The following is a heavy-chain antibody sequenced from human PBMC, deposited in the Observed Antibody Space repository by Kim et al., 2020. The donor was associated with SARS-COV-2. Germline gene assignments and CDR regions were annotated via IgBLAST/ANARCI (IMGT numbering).Heavy chain of an antibody. Sequence: SETLSLTCAVYGGSFSGYSWSWIRQPPGKGLEWIGEINHSGSTNYNPSLKSRVTISVDTSKNQFSLKLSSVTAADTAVYYCARIPPRFYGMDVGGQGTTLTVSS. J-gene: IGHJ6*02. CDR2: INHSGST. V-gene: IGHV4-34*01. D-gene: IGHD3-3*01. CDR3: ARIPPRFYGMDV. CDR1: GGSFSGYS.